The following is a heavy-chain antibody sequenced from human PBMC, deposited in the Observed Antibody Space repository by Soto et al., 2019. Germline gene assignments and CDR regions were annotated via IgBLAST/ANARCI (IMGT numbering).Heavy chain of an antibody. J-gene: IGHJ4*02. CDR2: ISYDGSNK. CDR3: AKDAYYGILTGYSYYVDY. CDR1: GFTFSSYG. V-gene: IGHV3-30*18. D-gene: IGHD3-9*01. Sequence: GSLRLSCAASGFTFSSYGMHWVRQAPGKGLEWVAVISYDGSNKYYADSVKGRFTISRDNSKNTLYLQMNSLRAEDTAVYYCAKDAYYGILTGYSYYVDYGGQGT.